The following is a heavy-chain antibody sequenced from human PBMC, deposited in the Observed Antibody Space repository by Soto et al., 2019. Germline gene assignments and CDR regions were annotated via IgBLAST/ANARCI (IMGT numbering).Heavy chain of an antibody. Sequence: SDTLSLTCAVYGGAFSGYCRTWLRQNPGGWLEWVGDIHHSGRTNYNPSLKSRVSISADTSKTQFSLNLTSVTAADTAVYYCARGECSSNYCFTRWALDIWGQGTVVT. J-gene: IGHJ3*02. V-gene: IGHV4-34*01. CDR1: GGAFSGYC. CDR2: IHHSGRT. D-gene: IGHD2-2*01. CDR3: ARGECSSNYCFTRWALDI.